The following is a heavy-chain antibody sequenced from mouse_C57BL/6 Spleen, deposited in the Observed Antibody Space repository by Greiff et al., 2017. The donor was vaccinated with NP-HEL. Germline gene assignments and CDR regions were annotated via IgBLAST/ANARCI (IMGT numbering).Heavy chain of an antibody. CDR2: ISYDGSN. Sequence: ESGPGLVKPSQSLSLTCSVTGYSITSGYYWNWIRQFPGNKLEWMGYISYDGSNNYNPSLKNRISITRDTSKNQFFLKLNSVTTEDTATYYCAREGGYGSSYVGWFAYWGQGTLVTVSA. CDR3: AREGGYGSSYVGWFAY. D-gene: IGHD1-1*01. J-gene: IGHJ3*01. CDR1: GYSITSGYY. V-gene: IGHV3-6*01.